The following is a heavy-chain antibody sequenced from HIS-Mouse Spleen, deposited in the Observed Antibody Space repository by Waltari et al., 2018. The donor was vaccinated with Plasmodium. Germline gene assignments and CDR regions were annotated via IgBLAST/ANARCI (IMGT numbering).Heavy chain of an antibody. CDR1: GYTFTGYY. CDR2: IKPNSDGT. Sequence: QVQLVQSGAEVKKPGASVKVSCKASGYTFTGYYMHWVRQAPGQGLGWMGGIKPNSDGTNLAKRLQDRVTMPRDTSISTAYMGLSRLRSDDTAVYYCARVLGYKAAAGTFVEYFQHWGQGTLVTVSS. V-gene: IGHV1-2*02. CDR3: ARVLGYKAAAGTFVEYFQH. D-gene: IGHD6-13*01. J-gene: IGHJ1*01.